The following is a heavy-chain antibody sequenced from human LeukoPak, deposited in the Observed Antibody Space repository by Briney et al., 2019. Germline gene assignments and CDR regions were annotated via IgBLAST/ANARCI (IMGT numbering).Heavy chain of an antibody. CDR2: IKQDGSEK. CDR3: ARDESLGDFWSGYFDAFDI. V-gene: IGHV3-7*01. Sequence: GGSLRLSCAASGFIFSSYWMTWVRQAPGKGLEWVANIKQDGSEKYYVDSVKGRFTISRDNAKNSLYLQMNSLRAEDTAVYYCARDESLGDFWSGYFDAFDIWGQGTMVTVSS. J-gene: IGHJ3*02. D-gene: IGHD3-3*01. CDR1: GFIFSSYW.